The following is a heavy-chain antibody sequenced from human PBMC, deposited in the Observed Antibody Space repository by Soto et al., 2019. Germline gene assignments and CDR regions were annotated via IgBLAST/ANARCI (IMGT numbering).Heavy chain of an antibody. CDR3: GIPGATGHLDD. J-gene: IGHJ4*02. V-gene: IGHV1-24*01. CDR1: GYSFSEIS. CDR2: FDGEDGPT. Sequence: GASMNVSCTASGYSFSEISMHWVRQSPEKGLEWMGSFDGEDGPTMYSQKFQGRVTMTEDTSADTAYMELSSPRSDDTAVYYCGIPGATGHLDDWGQGSRVTVSS. D-gene: IGHD3-10*01.